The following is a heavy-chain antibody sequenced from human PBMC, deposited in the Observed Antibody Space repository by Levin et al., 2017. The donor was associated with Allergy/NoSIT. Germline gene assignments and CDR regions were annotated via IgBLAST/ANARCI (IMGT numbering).Heavy chain of an antibody. CDR3: ARDREYYNGPGSYDGAFDI. D-gene: IGHD3-10*01. V-gene: IGHV3-30-3*01. J-gene: IGHJ3*02. CDR1: GFTFSNYA. Sequence: GGSLRLSCAVSGFTFSNYAVHWVRQAPGKGLEWVVVISHDGSKKDYADSVKGRFTISRDNSKNTLYLQMDSLRPEDTAMYFCARDREYYNGPGSYDGAFDIWGQGTVVIVSS. CDR2: ISHDGSKK.